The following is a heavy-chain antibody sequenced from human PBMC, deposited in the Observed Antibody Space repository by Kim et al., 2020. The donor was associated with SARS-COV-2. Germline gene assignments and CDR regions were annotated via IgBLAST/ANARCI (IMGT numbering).Heavy chain of an antibody. V-gene: IGHV4-34*01. CDR3: ARGRSMAAAGREVYNWFDP. J-gene: IGHJ5*02. D-gene: IGHD6-13*01. Sequence: SRVTISVDTSKNQFSRKLSSVTAADTAVYYCARGRSMAAAGREVYNWFDPWGQGTLVTVSS.